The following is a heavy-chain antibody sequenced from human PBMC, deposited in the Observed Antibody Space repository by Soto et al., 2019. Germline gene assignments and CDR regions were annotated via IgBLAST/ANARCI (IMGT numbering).Heavy chain of an antibody. CDR2: LYNTGST. CDR1: GGSISRYY. CDR3: ARDLWGYCGTDCYPLDV. J-gene: IGHJ6*02. D-gene: IGHD2-21*02. Sequence: QVRLQESGPGLVKPSETLSLTCTVSGGSISRYYWSWIRQPPGKGLEWIGYLYNTGSTIYNPSLEVRVTISVDTSKNQFSLKLNSVTAADAAVYYCARDLWGYCGTDCYPLDVWGPGTTVTVSS. V-gene: IGHV4-59*01.